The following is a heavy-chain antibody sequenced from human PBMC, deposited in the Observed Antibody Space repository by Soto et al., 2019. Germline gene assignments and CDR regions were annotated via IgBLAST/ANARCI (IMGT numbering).Heavy chain of an antibody. V-gene: IGHV3-33*01. CDR1: GFTFRSYG. CDR3: ARDRLIPYGYGMAV. Sequence: QMQLVESGGGVVQPGRSLRLSCAASGFTFRSYGIHWVRQAPGKGLEWVALMWFDGSKKYYVDSVKGRFAVSRNNSKNTLYLQMNSLRVEDTAVYYCARDRLIPYGYGMAVWGQGTTVTVSS. D-gene: IGHD4-17*01. CDR2: MWFDGSKK. J-gene: IGHJ6*02.